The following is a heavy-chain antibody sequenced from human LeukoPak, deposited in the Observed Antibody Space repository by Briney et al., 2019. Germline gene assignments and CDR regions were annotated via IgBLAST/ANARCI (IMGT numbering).Heavy chain of an antibody. J-gene: IGHJ4*02. CDR1: GFTFSNAW. D-gene: IGHD6-19*01. CDR3: TTDPSNSSGWSRIDY. V-gene: IGHV3-15*07. CDR2: IKSKTDGGTT. Sequence: SGGSLRLSCAASGFTFSNAWMNWVRQAPGKGLEWVGRIKSKTDGGTTDYAAPVKGRFTISRDDSKNTLYLQMNSLKTEDTAVYYCTTDPSNSSGWSRIDYWGQGTLVTVSS.